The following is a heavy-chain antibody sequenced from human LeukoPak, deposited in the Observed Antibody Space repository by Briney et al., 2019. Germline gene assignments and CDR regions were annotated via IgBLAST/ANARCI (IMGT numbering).Heavy chain of an antibody. V-gene: IGHV3-48*03. D-gene: IGHD3-10*01. CDR3: SRDPTYYYGSGTYSHYYGMDV. CDR2: ISSSADTI. CDR1: GFIFSSYE. J-gene: IGHJ6*02. Sequence: PGGSLRLSCGASGFIFSSYEMNWVRQAPGKGLEWVSYISSSADTIHYADSVKGRFTVSRDNAKNSLYLQMNSLRAEDTAVYYCSRDPTYYYGSGTYSHYYGMDVWGQGTTVTVSS.